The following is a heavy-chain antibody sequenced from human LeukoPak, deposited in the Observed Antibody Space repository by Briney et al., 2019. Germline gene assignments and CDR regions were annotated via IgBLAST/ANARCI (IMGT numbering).Heavy chain of an antibody. V-gene: IGHV4-4*07. CDR2: IYTSGNT. J-gene: IGHJ4*02. CDR3: ARDRVGATSYFDY. CDR1: GGSISSYY. Sequence: SETLSLTCTVSGGSISSYYWSWIRQPAGKGLEWIGRIYTSGNTNYNPSLKSRVTISVDKSKNQFSLKLSSVTAADTAVYYCARDRVGATSYFDYWGQGTLVTVSS. D-gene: IGHD1-26*01.